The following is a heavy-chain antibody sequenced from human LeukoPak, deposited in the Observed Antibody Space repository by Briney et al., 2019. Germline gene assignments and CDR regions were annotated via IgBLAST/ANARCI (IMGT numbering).Heavy chain of an antibody. CDR2: IYYSGST. V-gene: IGHV4-59*01. J-gene: IGHJ4*02. Sequence: SETLSLTCTVSGGSISSYYWSWIRQAPGKGLEWIGYIYYSGSTNYNPSLKSRVTISVDTSKNQFSLKLSSVTAADTAVYYCARWGSAYDFGYLDYWGQGTLVTVSS. CDR3: ARWGSAYDFGYLDY. CDR1: GGSISSYY. D-gene: IGHD5-12*01.